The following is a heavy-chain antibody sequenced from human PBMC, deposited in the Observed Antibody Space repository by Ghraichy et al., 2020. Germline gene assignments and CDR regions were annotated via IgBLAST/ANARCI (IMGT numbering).Heavy chain of an antibody. CDR1: GGSFSDYY. D-gene: IGHD2-21*02. Sequence: SETLSLTCTGHGGSFSDYYWTWIRQPAGKGLEWIGEVTHSGITNYNPSLKSRVTISVDTSKSHFALKVTSVTAADTAVYYCVRGRDCGGDCVLRQWGQGTLVTVSS. CDR3: VRGRDCGGDCVLRQ. V-gene: IGHV4-34*01. J-gene: IGHJ4*02. CDR2: VTHSGIT.